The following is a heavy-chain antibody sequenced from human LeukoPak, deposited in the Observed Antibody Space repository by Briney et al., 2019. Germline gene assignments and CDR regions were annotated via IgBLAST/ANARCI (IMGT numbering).Heavy chain of an antibody. CDR2: INPNSGGT. J-gene: IGHJ4*02. D-gene: IGHD3-10*01. CDR1: GYTFTSYD. CDR3: ATPSDTASTGNFDY. V-gene: IGHV1-2*02. Sequence: ASVKVSRKASGYTFTSYDINWVRQPTGQGLEWMGWINPNSGGTNYAQKFQGRVTMTRDTSISTAYMELSRLRSDDTAVYYCATPSDTASTGNFDYWGQGTLVTVSS.